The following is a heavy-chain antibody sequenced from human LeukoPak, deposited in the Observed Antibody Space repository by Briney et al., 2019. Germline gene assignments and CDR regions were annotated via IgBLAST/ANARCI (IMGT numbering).Heavy chain of an antibody. CDR3: ARDLYYDILTGYYRIAPVGY. Sequence: ASVKVSCKASGYTFTSYGISWVRQAPGQGLEWMGWISAYNGNTNYAQKLQGRVTMTTDTSTSTAYMELRSLRSDDTAVYYCARDLYYDILTGYYRIAPVGYWGQGTLVTVSS. J-gene: IGHJ4*02. CDR2: ISAYNGNT. D-gene: IGHD3-9*01. CDR1: GYTFTSYG. V-gene: IGHV1-18*01.